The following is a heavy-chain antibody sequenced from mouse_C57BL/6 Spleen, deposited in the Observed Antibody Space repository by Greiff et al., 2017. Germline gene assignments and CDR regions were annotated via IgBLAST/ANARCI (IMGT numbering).Heavy chain of an antibody. CDR2: IYPGDGDT. Sequence: VQLVESGAELVKPGASVKISCKASGYAFSSYWMNWVKQRPGQGLEWIGQIYPGDGDTNYNGKFKGKATLTADKSSSTAYMQLSSLTSEDSAVYFCARNLDWGMDYWGQGTTLTVSS. J-gene: IGHJ2*01. CDR1: GYAFSSYW. D-gene: IGHD4-1*01. CDR3: ARNLDWGMDY. V-gene: IGHV1-80*01.